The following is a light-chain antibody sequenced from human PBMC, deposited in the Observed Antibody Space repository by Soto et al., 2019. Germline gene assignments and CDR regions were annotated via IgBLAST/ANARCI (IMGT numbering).Light chain of an antibody. CDR1: QSISSY. CDR3: QQSYSTPRT. Sequence: DIQMTQSPSSLSASVGDRVTITCRASQSISSYLNWYQQNPGKAPKLLIYAASSLQSGVPSRFSGSGSGTDFTLTISSLQPEDFATYSCQQSYSTPRTFGQGPKVDIK. J-gene: IGKJ1*01. V-gene: IGKV1-39*01. CDR2: AAS.